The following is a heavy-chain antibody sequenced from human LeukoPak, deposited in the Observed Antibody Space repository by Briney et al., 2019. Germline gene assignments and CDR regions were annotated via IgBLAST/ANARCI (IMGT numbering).Heavy chain of an antibody. V-gene: IGHV1-2*02. Sequence: ASVKVSCKASGYTFTGYYMHWVRQAPGQGLEWMGWINPNSGGTNYAQEFQGRVTMTRDTSISTAYMELSRLRSDDTAVYYCARDILDLRFLEWSYGMDVWGQGTTVTVSS. D-gene: IGHD3-3*01. CDR3: ARDILDLRFLEWSYGMDV. J-gene: IGHJ6*02. CDR2: INPNSGGT. CDR1: GYTFTGYY.